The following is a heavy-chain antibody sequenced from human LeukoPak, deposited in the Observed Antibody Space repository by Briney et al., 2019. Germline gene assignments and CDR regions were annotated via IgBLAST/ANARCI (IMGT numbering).Heavy chain of an antibody. Sequence: GGSLRLSCAASGFTFSSSGMNWVRQAPGRGLEWVSSISSTGNYIYYTESMKGRFTISRDNAKNSLFLQMNSLRAEDTAVYYCARDRGGRGLDYWGQGTLVTVSS. V-gene: IGHV3-21*06. D-gene: IGHD4-23*01. CDR3: ARDRGGRGLDY. CDR1: GFTFSSSG. CDR2: ISSTGNYI. J-gene: IGHJ4*02.